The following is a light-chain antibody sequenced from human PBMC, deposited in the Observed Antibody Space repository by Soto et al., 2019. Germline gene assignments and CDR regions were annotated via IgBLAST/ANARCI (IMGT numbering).Light chain of an antibody. J-gene: IGKJ1*01. CDR1: QTISSW. CDR2: KAS. Sequence: TQMTQSPYTLSGSVGDRVTITCRASQTISSWLAWYQQKPGKAPKLLIYKASTLKSGVPSRFSGSGSGTEFTLTISSLQPDDFATYYCQHYNSYSEAVGQGGKVAIK. CDR3: QHYNSYSEA. V-gene: IGKV1-5*03.